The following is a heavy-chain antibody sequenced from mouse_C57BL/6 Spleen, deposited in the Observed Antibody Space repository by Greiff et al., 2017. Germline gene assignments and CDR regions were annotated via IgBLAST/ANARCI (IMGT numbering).Heavy chain of an antibody. CDR2: ILPGSGST. CDR1: GYTFTGYW. V-gene: IGHV1-9*01. D-gene: IGHD1-1*01. CDR3: ARDYGSSYVSWYFDV. J-gene: IGHJ1*03. Sequence: QVHVKQSGAELMKPGASVKLSCKATGYTFTGYWIEWVKQRPGHGLEWIGEILPGSGSTNYNEKFKGKATFTADTSSNTAYMQLSSLTTKYSAIDYCARDYGSSYVSWYFDVGGTGTTVTVSS.